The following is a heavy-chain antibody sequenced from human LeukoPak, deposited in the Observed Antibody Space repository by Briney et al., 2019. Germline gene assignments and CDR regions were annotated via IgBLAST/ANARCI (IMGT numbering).Heavy chain of an antibody. CDR1: GGSISSYY. Sequence: SETLSLTCTVSGGSISSYYWSWIRQPPRKGLEWIGYIYYSGSTNYNPSLKSRVTISVDTSKNQFSLKVSSATAADTAVYYCARGSSWSYYFDYWGQGTLVTVSS. CDR2: IYYSGST. CDR3: ARGSSWSYYFDY. J-gene: IGHJ4*02. V-gene: IGHV4-59*08. D-gene: IGHD6-13*01.